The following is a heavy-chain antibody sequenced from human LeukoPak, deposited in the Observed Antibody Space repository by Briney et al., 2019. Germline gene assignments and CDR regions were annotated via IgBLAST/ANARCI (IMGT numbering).Heavy chain of an antibody. J-gene: IGHJ3*02. CDR3: AREQTDAFDI. V-gene: IGHV3-7*03. Sequence: GGSLRLSCAASGLTVSSNYMSWVRQAPGKGLEWVANIKQDGSEKYYVDSVKGRFTISRDNAKNSLYLQMNSLRAEDTAVYYCAREQTDAFDIWGQGTMVTVSS. CDR2: IKQDGSEK. CDR1: GLTVSSNY.